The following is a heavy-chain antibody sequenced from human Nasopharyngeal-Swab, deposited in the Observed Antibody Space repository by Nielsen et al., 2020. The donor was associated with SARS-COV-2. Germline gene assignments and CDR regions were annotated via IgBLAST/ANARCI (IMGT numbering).Heavy chain of an antibody. J-gene: IGHJ4*02. D-gene: IGHD4-23*01. Sequence: GESLKISCVGSGFTFSSYWMSWVRQAPGKGLEWVANIKEDGSEKYYVDSVKGRFTISRDNAKNSLYLQMNSLRAEDTAVYYCAGGNSADHWGQGTLVTVSS. CDR1: GFTFSSYW. CDR3: AGGNSADH. V-gene: IGHV3-7*03. CDR2: IKEDGSEK.